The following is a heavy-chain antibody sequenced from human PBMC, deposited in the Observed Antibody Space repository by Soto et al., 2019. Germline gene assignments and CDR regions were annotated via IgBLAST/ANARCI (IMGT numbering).Heavy chain of an antibody. CDR2: ISNSGST. J-gene: IGHJ5*02. V-gene: IGHV4-61*07. CDR3: ARLNSGGNWLDP. Sequence: WTWIRQPPGQGLEWIGYISNSGSTNYNPSLKSRITISADTSKNQFSLKLNFVSAADTAVYYCARLNSGGNWLDPWGQGTLVTVSS. D-gene: IGHD2-15*01.